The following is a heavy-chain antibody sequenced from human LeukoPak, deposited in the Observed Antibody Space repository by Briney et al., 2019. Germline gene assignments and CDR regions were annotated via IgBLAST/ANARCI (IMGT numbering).Heavy chain of an antibody. CDR2: IYYGGNT. CDR1: GGSISTSSYY. J-gene: IGHJ4*02. D-gene: IGHD1-26*01. V-gene: IGHV4-39*01. CDR3: ARHWFSGSYPYYFDC. Sequence: SETLSLTCTVSGGSISTSSYYWGWIRQPPGKGLEWVGSIYYGGNTFYNPSLKSRVSISVDTSKNQFSLKLSSVTAADTAVYYCARHWFSGSYPYYFDCWGQGTLVTVSS.